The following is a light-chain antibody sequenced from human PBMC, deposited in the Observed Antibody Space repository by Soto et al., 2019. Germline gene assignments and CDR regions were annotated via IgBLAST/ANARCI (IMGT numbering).Light chain of an antibody. V-gene: IGKV3-15*01. J-gene: IGKJ2*01. CDR1: QTVSDN. CDR2: GAS. Sequence: EIVLTQSPAILSASPGERATLSCRASQTVSDNLAWYQQKPGQSPRLLIYGASTRATDIPVRFSGSGSGTELTLTISSLQSEDFAVYYCQQYNIWPPLYTFGQGTKL. CDR3: QQYNIWPPLYT.